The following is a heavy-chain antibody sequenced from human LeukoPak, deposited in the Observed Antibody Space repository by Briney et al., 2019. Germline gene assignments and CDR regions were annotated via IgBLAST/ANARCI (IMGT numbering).Heavy chain of an antibody. Sequence: GRSLRLSCAASGFTFSTYAMHWVRQAPGKGLEWVAVISFDGSDKYYADSVKGRFTISRDNSKNTLYLQMNSLRAEDTAVYYCARDFAVTSDYWGQGTLVTVSS. CDR1: GFTFSTYA. V-gene: IGHV3-30*04. CDR2: ISFDGSDK. J-gene: IGHJ4*02. CDR3: ARDFAVTSDY. D-gene: IGHD4-17*01.